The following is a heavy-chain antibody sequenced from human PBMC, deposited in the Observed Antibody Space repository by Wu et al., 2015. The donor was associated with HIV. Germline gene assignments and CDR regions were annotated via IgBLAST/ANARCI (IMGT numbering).Heavy chain of an antibody. CDR2: IIPIWGTA. CDR1: GDTLSRFA. D-gene: IGHD6-19*01. V-gene: IGHV1-69*05. CDR3: ARALYLPKYSSGWSDY. J-gene: IGHJ4*02. Sequence: QVQLVQSGAEVKKPGSSVKVSCKASGDTLSRFAISWVRQAPGQGLEWMGGIIPIWGTANHAQKFQGRVTTTTDEPTSTAYMELTNLTSEDTADYYCARALYLPKYSSGWSDYWGQGTLVTVSS.